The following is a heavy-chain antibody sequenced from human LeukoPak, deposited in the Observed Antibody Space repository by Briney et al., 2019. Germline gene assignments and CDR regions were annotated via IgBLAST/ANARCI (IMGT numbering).Heavy chain of an antibody. CDR1: GYTFTGYY. CDR2: INPNSGGT. J-gene: IGHJ4*02. D-gene: IGHD2-15*01. CDR3: AREYEIGYCSGGSCYSGY. V-gene: IGHV1-2*06. Sequence: ASVKVSCKASGYTFTGYYMHWVRQAPGQGLEWMGRINPNSGGTNYAQKFQGRVTMTRDTSISTAYMELSRLRSDDTAVYYCAREYEIGYCSGGSCYSGYWGQGTLVTVSS.